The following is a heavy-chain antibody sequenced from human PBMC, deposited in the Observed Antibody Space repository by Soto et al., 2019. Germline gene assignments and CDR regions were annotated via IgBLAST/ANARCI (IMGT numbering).Heavy chain of an antibody. CDR1: GGSIRSSSYY. Sequence: SETLSLTCTVSGGSIRSSSYYWGWIRQPPGKGLEWIGSIYYSGSTYYNPSLKSRVTISVDTSKNQFSLKLSSVTAADTAVYYCARGYSGYDPSPYYWGQGTLVTVSS. V-gene: IGHV4-39*01. J-gene: IGHJ4*02. D-gene: IGHD5-12*01. CDR2: IYYSGST. CDR3: ARGYSGYDPSPYY.